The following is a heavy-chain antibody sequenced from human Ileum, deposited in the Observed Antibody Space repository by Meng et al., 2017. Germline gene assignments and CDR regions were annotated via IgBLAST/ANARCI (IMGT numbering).Heavy chain of an antibody. CDR2: MNTDKGNT. CDR3: AREGAYNGGDY. V-gene: IGHV1-18*01. J-gene: IGHJ4*02. Sequence: QVQLVQSGAEVKNPGASVKVSCKASVYTFTTYGISWVRQAPGQGLEWMGWMNTDKGNTNYAQKFQGRVTMTRDTSTSTAYMELRSLRSDDTAVYYCAREGAYNGGDYWGQGTLVTVSS. CDR1: VYTFTTYG. D-gene: IGHD1-1*01.